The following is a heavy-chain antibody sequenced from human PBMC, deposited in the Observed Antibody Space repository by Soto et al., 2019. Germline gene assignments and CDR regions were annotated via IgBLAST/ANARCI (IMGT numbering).Heavy chain of an antibody. Sequence: PGGSLRLSCAASGFTVSSNYMSWVRQAPGKGLEWVSVIYSGGSTYYADSVKGRFTISRDNSKNTLYLQMNSLRAEDKDVYYCARPFSWTGYHRSTGDYWGQAILVSVS. D-gene: IGHD3-3*01. CDR1: GFTVSSNY. CDR3: ARPFSWTGYHRSTGDY. CDR2: IYSGGST. V-gene: IGHV3-66*04. J-gene: IGHJ4*02.